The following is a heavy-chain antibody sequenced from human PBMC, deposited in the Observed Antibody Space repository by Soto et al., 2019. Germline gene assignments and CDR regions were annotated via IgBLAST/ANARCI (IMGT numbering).Heavy chain of an antibody. J-gene: IGHJ4*02. V-gene: IGHV3-48*03. Sequence: EVQLVESGGGLVQPGGSLRLSCAASGFTFSSYEMNWVRQAPGKGLEWVSYITGSGSTIYYADSVKGRFTISRDNAKNSLYLQMNSLRAEDTAVYYCASWDSSGSDYWGQGTLVTVSS. D-gene: IGHD3-22*01. CDR1: GFTFSSYE. CDR2: ITGSGSTI. CDR3: ASWDSSGSDY.